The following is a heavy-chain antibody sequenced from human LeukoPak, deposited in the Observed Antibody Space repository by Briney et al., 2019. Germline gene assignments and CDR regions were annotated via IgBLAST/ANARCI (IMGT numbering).Heavy chain of an antibody. V-gene: IGHV3-9*03. CDR1: GFTVDDYA. Sequence: GGPLRLSWAASGFTVDDYAMHWVRQAPRKGLEWVPGISWNSGNIFYADSVKGRFTIGRHNAKNSLYLQMNSLRAEDMALYYCAKSRGMDFYFDYWGQGTLVTVSS. J-gene: IGHJ4*02. CDR3: AKSRGMDFYFDY. D-gene: IGHD3/OR15-3a*01. CDR2: ISWNSGNI.